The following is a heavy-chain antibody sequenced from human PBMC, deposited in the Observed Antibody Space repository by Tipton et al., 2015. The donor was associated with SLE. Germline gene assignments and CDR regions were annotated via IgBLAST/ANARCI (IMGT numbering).Heavy chain of an antibody. Sequence: SLRLSCAASGFTFDDYAMHWVRQAPGKGLEWVSGISWNSGSIGYADSVKGRFTISRDNAKNSLYLQMNSLRAEDTALYYCAKAIGIVGATLDYWGQGTLVTVSS. CDR3: AKAIGIVGATLDY. CDR2: ISWNSGSI. J-gene: IGHJ4*02. D-gene: IGHD1-26*01. CDR1: GFTFDDYA. V-gene: IGHV3-9*01.